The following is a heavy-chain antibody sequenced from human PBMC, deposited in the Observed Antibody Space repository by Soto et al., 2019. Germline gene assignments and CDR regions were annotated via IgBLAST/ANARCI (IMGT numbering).Heavy chain of an antibody. V-gene: IGHV3-74*01. CDR3: ARDFRCVGGNDCYSLFDY. Sequence: EVQLVESGGGVVQPGGSLRLSCAASGFTFSSYWMYWVRQTPGKGLVCISRINSDGTRTTYADSVKGRFTISRDNAKNTVYLQMNSLRPEDTTVYYCARDFRCVGGNDCYSLFDYWGQGALVSVSS. D-gene: IGHD2-21*02. CDR2: INSDGTRT. CDR1: GFTFSSYW. J-gene: IGHJ4*02.